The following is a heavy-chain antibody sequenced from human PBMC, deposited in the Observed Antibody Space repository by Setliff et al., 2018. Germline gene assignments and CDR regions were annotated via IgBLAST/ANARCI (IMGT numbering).Heavy chain of an antibody. CDR2: IYYLGNT. Sequence: SETLSLTCTVSGGSISGTINYWVWIRQPPGKGLEWIGHIYYLGNTYYNPSLESRLTMSVDTSKNQFSLKLSSVTAADTAVYYCARGTKTMVINYWYFDVWGRGTPVTVSS. CDR1: GGSISGTINY. J-gene: IGHJ2*01. V-gene: IGHV4-39*07. CDR3: ARGTKTMVINYWYFDV. D-gene: IGHD2-21*01.